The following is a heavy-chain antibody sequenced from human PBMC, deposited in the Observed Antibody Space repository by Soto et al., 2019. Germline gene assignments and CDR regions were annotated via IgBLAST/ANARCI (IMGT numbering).Heavy chain of an antibody. Sequence: GGSLRLSCAASGFTFSSYGMHWVRQAPGKGLEWVAVIWYDGSNKYYADSVKGRFTISRDNSKNTLYLQMNSLRAEDTAVYYCARACSGGSCYSDYWGQGTLVTVSS. V-gene: IGHV3-33*01. CDR2: IWYDGSNK. CDR3: ARACSGGSCYSDY. CDR1: GFTFSSYG. D-gene: IGHD2-15*01. J-gene: IGHJ4*02.